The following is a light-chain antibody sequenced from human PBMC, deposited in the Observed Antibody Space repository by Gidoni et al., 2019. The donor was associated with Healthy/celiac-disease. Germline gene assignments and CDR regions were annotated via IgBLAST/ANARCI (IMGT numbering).Light chain of an antibody. CDR1: QSISSY. CDR3: QQSYSIPYS. V-gene: IGKV1-39*01. J-gene: IGKJ2*03. CDR2: AAS. Sequence: DIRMTQSPSSLSASVGDRVTITCRASQSISSYLNWYQQKPGKAPNLLIYAASSLQSGVPSRFSGSGSGTDFTLTISSLQPGDFATYYCQQSYSIPYSFGQGTKLEIK.